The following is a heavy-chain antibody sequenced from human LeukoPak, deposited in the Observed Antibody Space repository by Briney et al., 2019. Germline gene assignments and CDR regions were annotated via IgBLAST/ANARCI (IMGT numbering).Heavy chain of an antibody. D-gene: IGHD6-19*01. V-gene: IGHV1-18*01. CDR2: ISAYNGNT. Sequence: ASVKVSCKASGYTFTSYGISWVRQAPGQGLEWMGWISAYNGNTNYAQKLQGRVTMTTDTSTSTAYMELRSLRSDGTAVYYCARDYGDVAVAGDSYYFDYWGQGTLVTVSS. CDR3: ARDYGDVAVAGDSYYFDY. CDR1: GYTFTSYG. J-gene: IGHJ4*02.